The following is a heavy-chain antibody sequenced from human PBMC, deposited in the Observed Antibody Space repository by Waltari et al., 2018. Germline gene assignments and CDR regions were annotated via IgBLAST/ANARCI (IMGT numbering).Heavy chain of an antibody. CDR2: IYYSGST. D-gene: IGHD6-6*01. Sequence: QVQLQESGPGLVKPSETLSLTCTVSGGSISSYYWSGTRQPPGKGLEWLGYIYYSGSTNYNPSLKSRVTISVDTSKNQFSLKLGSVTAADTAVYYCARVGPYSSSSDYMDVWGKGTTVTVSS. CDR1: GGSISSYY. CDR3: ARVGPYSSSSDYMDV. J-gene: IGHJ6*03. V-gene: IGHV4-59*01.